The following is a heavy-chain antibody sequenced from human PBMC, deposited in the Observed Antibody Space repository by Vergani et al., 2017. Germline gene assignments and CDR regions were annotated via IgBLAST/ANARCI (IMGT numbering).Heavy chain of an antibody. CDR2: ISGSGGRT. CDR1: GFTFSSYA. D-gene: IGHD3-16*02. J-gene: IGHJ5*02. V-gene: IGHV3-23*01. Sequence: EVQLLESGGGLVQPGGSLRLSCAASGFTFSSYAMSWVRQAPGKGLEWVSAISGSGGRTYYADSVKGRFTISRDNSKNTLYLQMNSLRAEDTAVYYCAGMITFGGVIARNWFDPWGQGTLVTVSS. CDR3: AGMITFGGVIARNWFDP.